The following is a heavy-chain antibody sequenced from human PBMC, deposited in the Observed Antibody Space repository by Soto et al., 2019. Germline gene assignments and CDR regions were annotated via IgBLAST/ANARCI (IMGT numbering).Heavy chain of an antibody. Sequence: PGESLKISCKASGYSFTSYWIGWVRQMPGKGLEWMGIIYPGDSDTRYRPSFQGQFTFSADKSTSTAYLQWSSLRPADTAMYYCARSHTSSGCHVFDYWGQGTLVTVSS. V-gene: IGHV5-51*01. CDR3: ARSHTSSGCHVFDY. CDR2: IYPGDSDT. J-gene: IGHJ4*02. CDR1: GYSFTSYW. D-gene: IGHD6-19*01.